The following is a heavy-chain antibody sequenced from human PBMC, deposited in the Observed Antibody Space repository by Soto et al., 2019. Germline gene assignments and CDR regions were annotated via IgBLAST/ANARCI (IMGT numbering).Heavy chain of an antibody. CDR2: VYPGDSDT. D-gene: IGHD2-2*01. CDR1: GYSFTSYW. CDR3: ASLAPGCSSTSCPKPYYFDY. V-gene: IGHV5-51*01. J-gene: IGHJ4*02. Sequence: PGESLKISCKGSGYSFTSYWIGWVRQIPGKGLEWMGIVYPGDSDTRYSPSFQGQVTISADKSISTAYLQWSSLKASDTAMYYCASLAPGCSSTSCPKPYYFDYWGQGTLVTVSS.